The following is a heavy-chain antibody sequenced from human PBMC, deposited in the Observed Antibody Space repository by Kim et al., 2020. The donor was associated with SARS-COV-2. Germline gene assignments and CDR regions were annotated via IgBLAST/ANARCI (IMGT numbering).Heavy chain of an antibody. Sequence: SETLSLTCTVSGGSISSSSYYWGWIRQPPGKGLEWIGSIYYSGSTYYNPSLKSRVTISVDTSKNQFSLKLSSVTAADTAVYYCARHGSGSEDYYGMDVWGQGTTVTVSS. CDR1: GGSISSSSYY. V-gene: IGHV4-39*01. D-gene: IGHD6-25*01. CDR3: ARHGSGSEDYYGMDV. J-gene: IGHJ6*02. CDR2: IYYSGST.